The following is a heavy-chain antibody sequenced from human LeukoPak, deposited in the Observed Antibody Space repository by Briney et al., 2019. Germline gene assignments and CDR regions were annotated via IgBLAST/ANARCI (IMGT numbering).Heavy chain of an antibody. CDR1: GFSFGGFS. D-gene: IGHD1-26*01. CDR2: MKEYGSDI. CDR3: ARARVGANDY. V-gene: IGHV3-7*01. J-gene: IGHJ4*02. Sequence: GGSLRLSCAASGFSFGGFSMSWVRQAPGKGLQWVATMKEYGSDIFYVDSVKGRFTISRDNAKNSLYLQMNSLRAEDTAVYYCARARVGANDYWGQGTLVTVSS.